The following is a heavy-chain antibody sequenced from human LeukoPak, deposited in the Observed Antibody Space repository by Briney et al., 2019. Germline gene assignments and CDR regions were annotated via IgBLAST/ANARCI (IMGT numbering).Heavy chain of an antibody. J-gene: IGHJ4*02. CDR1: GGSISSYY. Sequence: SETMSLTCTVSGGSISSYYWSWIRQPPGKGLEWIGYIYYSGSTNYNPSLKSRVTISVDTSKNQFSLKLTSVTAADTAVYYCARLLSGSYLQFDYWGQGTLVTVSS. CDR2: IYYSGST. V-gene: IGHV4-59*01. CDR3: ARLLSGSYLQFDY. D-gene: IGHD1-26*01.